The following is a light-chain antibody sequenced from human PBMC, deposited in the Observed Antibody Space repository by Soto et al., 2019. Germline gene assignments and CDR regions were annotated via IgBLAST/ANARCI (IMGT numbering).Light chain of an antibody. J-gene: IGLJ2*01. CDR3: GTWDSSLSAGV. CDR2: DND. Sequence: QSVLTQPPSVSAAPGQKVTLSCSGSSSNIGNDYVSWYQHLPGTAPNLIIYDNDKRPSAIPDRSSGSKSGTSATLGITGLQTGDEADYYCGTWDSSLSAGVFGGGTKLTVL. CDR1: SSNIGNDY. V-gene: IGLV1-51*01.